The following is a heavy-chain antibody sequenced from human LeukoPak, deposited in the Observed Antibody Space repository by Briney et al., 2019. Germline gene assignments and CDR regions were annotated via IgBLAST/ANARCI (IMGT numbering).Heavy chain of an antibody. CDR1: GYSFTSYW. D-gene: IGHD6-19*01. J-gene: IGHJ4*02. CDR3: ARQYSSGWSVSGYYFDY. Sequence: GESLKISCKGSGYSFTSYWIGWVRQMPGKGLECMGTIYPGDSDTRYSPSFQGQVTISADKSISTAYLQWSSLKASDTAMYYCARQYSSGWSVSGYYFDYWGQGTLVTVSS. CDR2: IYPGDSDT. V-gene: IGHV5-51*01.